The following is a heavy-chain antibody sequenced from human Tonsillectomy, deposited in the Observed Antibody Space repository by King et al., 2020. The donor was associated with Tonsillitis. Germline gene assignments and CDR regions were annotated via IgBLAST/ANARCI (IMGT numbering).Heavy chain of an antibody. Sequence: VQLVESGGGVARPGGALRFPFPPSGFTFEDIGMTWAPQAPGGGLGWVSVFIWNGVGTGFADFVKGRFPIARDKANNSLYLQMNRLRAEDTALYYCARDRNYYDSSGYDAFDIWGQGTMVTVSS. V-gene: IGHV3-20*03. D-gene: IGHD3-22*01. CDR2: FIWNGVGT. CDR1: GFTFEDIG. J-gene: IGHJ3*02. CDR3: ARDRNYYDSSGYDAFDI.